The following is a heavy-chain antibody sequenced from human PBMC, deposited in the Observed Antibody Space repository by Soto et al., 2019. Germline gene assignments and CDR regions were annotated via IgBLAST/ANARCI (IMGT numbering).Heavy chain of an antibody. V-gene: IGHV2-5*01. Sequence: KESGPILANPTQTLTLTCTFSGFSLTTAGAGVGWIRQPPGKALEWLALIYWNDDTRYSPSLKSRLTITKDTSKNQVVLTMINMDPVDTATYYCAHRGYGNYPRDNWFDPWGQGISVIVSS. J-gene: IGHJ5*02. CDR2: IYWNDDT. CDR3: AHRGYGNYPRDNWFDP. D-gene: IGHD4-17*01. CDR1: GFSLTTAGAG.